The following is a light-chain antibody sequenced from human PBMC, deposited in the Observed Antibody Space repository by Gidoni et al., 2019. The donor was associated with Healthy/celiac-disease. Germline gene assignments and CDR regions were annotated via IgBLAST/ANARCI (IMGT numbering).Light chain of an antibody. J-gene: IGKJ1*01. CDR3: QQRSNWAWT. Sequence: IVLTQSPAPLSLSPGERATLSCRASQRVSSYLAWYQQKPGKAPRLLIYDASNRATGIPARFSGSGSGTDFTLTISSLEPEDFAVYYCQQRSNWAWTFGQGTKVEIK. V-gene: IGKV3-11*01. CDR2: DAS. CDR1: QRVSSY.